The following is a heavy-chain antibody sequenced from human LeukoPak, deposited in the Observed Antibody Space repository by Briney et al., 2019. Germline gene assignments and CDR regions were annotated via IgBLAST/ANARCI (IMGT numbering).Heavy chain of an antibody. Sequence: GGSLRLSCAASGFTFSSYAMHWVRQAPGKGLEWVAVISYDGSNKYYADSVKGRFTISRDNSKNTLYLQMDSLRAEDTAVYYCARALTYYYDSSGYYNENWFDPWGQGTLVTVSS. CDR2: ISYDGSNK. CDR3: ARALTYYYDSSGYYNENWFDP. D-gene: IGHD3-22*01. J-gene: IGHJ5*02. CDR1: GFTFSSYA. V-gene: IGHV3-30*04.